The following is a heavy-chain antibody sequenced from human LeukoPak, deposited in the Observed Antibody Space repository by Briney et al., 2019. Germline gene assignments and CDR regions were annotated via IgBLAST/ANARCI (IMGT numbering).Heavy chain of an antibody. D-gene: IGHD3-10*01. J-gene: IGHJ3*02. Sequence: ASVTVSCKASGYTFTSYDINWVRQATGQGLEWMGWMNPNSGNTGYAQKFLGRVTMTRNTSISTAYMELSSLRSEDTAVYYWPRVGKRSLDYYGSGTDAFDIWGQGTMVTVSS. V-gene: IGHV1-8*01. CDR3: PRVGKRSLDYYGSGTDAFDI. CDR2: MNPNSGNT. CDR1: GYTFTSYD.